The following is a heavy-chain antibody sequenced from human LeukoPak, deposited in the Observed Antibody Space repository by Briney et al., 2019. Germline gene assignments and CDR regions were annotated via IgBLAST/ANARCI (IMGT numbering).Heavy chain of an antibody. CDR1: GFTFDDYA. CDR2: ITRNSGSI. J-gene: IGHJ4*02. Sequence: GGSLRLSCAASGFTFDDYAMHWVRQAPGKGLEWVSGITRNSGSIGYADSVKGRFTISRDNAKNSLYLQINSLRPEDTALYYCVKGSAYSSSWYVDWGQGTLVTVSS. V-gene: IGHV3-9*01. CDR3: VKGSAYSSSWYVD. D-gene: IGHD6-13*01.